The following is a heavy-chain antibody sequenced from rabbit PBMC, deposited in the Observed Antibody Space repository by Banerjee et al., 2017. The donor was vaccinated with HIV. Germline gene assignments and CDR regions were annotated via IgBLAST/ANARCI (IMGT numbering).Heavy chain of an antibody. Sequence: QSLEESGGDLVKPGASLKLSCTASGFDFSSYGISWVRQAPGKGLEWIACINTSSGNTVYATWAKGRFTISRTSSTTVALQMTSLTAADTATYFCARDLAGVIGWNFNLWGQGTLVTVS. J-gene: IGHJ4*01. V-gene: IGHV1S40*01. CDR2: INTSSGNT. CDR3: ARDLAGVIGWNFNL. D-gene: IGHD4-1*01. CDR1: GFDFSSYG.